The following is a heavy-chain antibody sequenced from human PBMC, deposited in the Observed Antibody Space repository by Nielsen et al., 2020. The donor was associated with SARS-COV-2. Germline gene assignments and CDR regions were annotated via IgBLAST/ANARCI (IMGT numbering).Heavy chain of an antibody. J-gene: IGHJ4*02. CDR1: GFTFSDYY. D-gene: IGHD4-11*01. CDR2: ISSSSRTI. V-gene: IGHV3-11*04. Sequence: GGSLRLSCAASGFTFSDYYMSWIRQAPGKGLEWVSYISSSSRTIFYADSVKGRFTISRDNSKDTLYLQMDSLRPEDTAVYFCARETIDYTSSFVDYWGQGNLVTVSP. CDR3: ARETIDYTSSFVDY.